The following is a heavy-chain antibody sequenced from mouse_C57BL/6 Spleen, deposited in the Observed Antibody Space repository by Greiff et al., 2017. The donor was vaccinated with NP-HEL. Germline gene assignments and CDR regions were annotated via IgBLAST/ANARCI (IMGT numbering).Heavy chain of an antibody. CDR2: INYDGSST. J-gene: IGHJ2*01. CDR1: GFTFSDYY. Sequence: EVQVVESEGGLVQPGSSMKLSCTASGFTFSDYYMAWVRQVPEKGLEWVANINYDGSSTYYLDSLKSRFIISRDNAKNILYLQMSSLKSEDTATYYCARGDYFDYWGQGTTLTVSS. V-gene: IGHV5-16*01. CDR3: ARGDYFDY.